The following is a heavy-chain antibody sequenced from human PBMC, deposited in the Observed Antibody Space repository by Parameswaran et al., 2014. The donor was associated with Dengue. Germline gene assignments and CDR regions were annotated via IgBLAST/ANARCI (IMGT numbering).Heavy chain of an antibody. CDR2: TRNKANSYTT. J-gene: IGHJ6*02. CDR3: ARGRSDDFWSGYYVDV. D-gene: IGHD3-3*01. Sequence: WIRQPPGKGLEWVGRTRNKANSYTTEYAASVKGRFTISRDDSKNSLYLQMNSLKTEDTAVYYCARGRSDDFWSGYYVDVWGQGTTVTVSS. V-gene: IGHV3-72*01.